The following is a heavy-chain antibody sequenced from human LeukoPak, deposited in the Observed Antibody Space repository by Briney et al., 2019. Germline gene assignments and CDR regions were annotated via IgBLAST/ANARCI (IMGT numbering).Heavy chain of an antibody. J-gene: IGHJ4*02. CDR3: ARDIRPRVESFDY. CDR1: GYTFTDYF. CDR2: IGPNNGVT. V-gene: IGHV1-2*02. D-gene: IGHD3-3*01. Sequence: ASVKVSCKASGYTFTDYFLHWVRQAPGQGLEWMGWIGPNNGVTNYAQKFQGKVTMTRDTSINTAYMEVSSLRSDDTAVYYCARDIRPRVESFDYLGQGTLVTVSS.